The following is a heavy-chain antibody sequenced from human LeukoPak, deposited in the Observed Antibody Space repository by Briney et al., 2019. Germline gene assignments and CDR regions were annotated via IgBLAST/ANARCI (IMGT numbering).Heavy chain of an antibody. CDR1: GFTFSSYW. V-gene: IGHV3-7*01. Sequence: GGSLRLSCVVSGFTFSSYWMSWVRQAPGKGLEWVANIKQDGGEIYYVDSVKGRFTISRDNAKNSLYLQMNSLRAEDTAVYYCARDGVFRSSAPDYWGQGTLVTVSS. CDR2: IKQDGGEI. J-gene: IGHJ4*02. CDR3: ARDGVFRSSAPDY. D-gene: IGHD6-6*01.